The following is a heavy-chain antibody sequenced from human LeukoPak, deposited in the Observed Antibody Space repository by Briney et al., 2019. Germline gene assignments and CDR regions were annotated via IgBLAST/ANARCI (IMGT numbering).Heavy chain of an antibody. V-gene: IGHV4-38-2*02. Sequence: SETLSLTCTVSGYSISSGYYWGWIRQPPGKGLEWIESMYHSGSTYYNPSLKSRVTMSVDTSKNQFSLKLSSVTAADTAVYYCASRSGWYFYYFDYWGQGTLVTVSS. CDR2: MYHSGST. J-gene: IGHJ4*02. CDR3: ASRSGWYFYYFDY. CDR1: GYSISSGYY. D-gene: IGHD6-19*01.